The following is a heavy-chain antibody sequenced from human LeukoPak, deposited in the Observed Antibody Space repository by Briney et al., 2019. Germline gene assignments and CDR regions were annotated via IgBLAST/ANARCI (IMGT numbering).Heavy chain of an antibody. CDR3: AVLENSGRPYYFDY. J-gene: IGHJ4*02. CDR2: INTNTGNP. D-gene: IGHD1-26*01. Sequence: ASVKVSCKASGYTFTSYAMNWVRQAPGQGLEWMGWINTNTGNPTYAQGFTGRFVFSLDTSVSTPYLQISSLKAEDTAVYYCAVLENSGRPYYFDYWGQGTLVTVPS. V-gene: IGHV7-4-1*02. CDR1: GYTFTSYA.